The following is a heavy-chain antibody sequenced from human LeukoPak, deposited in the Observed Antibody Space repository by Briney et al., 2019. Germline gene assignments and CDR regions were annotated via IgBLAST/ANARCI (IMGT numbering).Heavy chain of an antibody. Sequence: SETLSLTCTVSGGSISSSSYYWGWIRQPPGKGLEWIGSIYYSGSTYYNPSLKSRVTISVDTSKNQFSLKLSSVTAADTAVYYCARTPKYSYGPRHWDQGTLVTVSS. D-gene: IGHD5-18*01. CDR3: ARTPKYSYGPRH. J-gene: IGHJ1*01. V-gene: IGHV4-39*01. CDR1: GGSISSSSYY. CDR2: IYYSGST.